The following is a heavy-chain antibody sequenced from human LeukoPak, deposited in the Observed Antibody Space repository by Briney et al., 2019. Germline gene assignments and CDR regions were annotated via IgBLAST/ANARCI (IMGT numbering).Heavy chain of an antibody. CDR1: GFTFSSYW. V-gene: IGHV3-48*04. CDR2: ISSSSSTI. CDR3: ARYYDFWSGYYNYYYMDV. Sequence: HSGGSLRLSCAASGFTFSSYWMSWVCQAAGKGLEWVSYISSSSSTIYYADSVKGRFTISRDNAKNSLYLQMNSLRAEDTAVYYCARYYDFWSGYYNYYYMDVWGKGTTVTVSS. D-gene: IGHD3-3*01. J-gene: IGHJ6*03.